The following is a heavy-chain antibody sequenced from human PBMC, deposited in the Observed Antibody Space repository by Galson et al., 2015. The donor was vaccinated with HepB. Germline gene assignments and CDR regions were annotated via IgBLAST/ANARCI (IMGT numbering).Heavy chain of an antibody. J-gene: IGHJ1*01. CDR3: ARGLAAAGTRIWGGH. V-gene: IGHV6-1*01. CDR1: GDSVSSNSAA. Sequence: CAISGDSVSSNSAAWNWIRQSPSRGLEWLGRTYYRSKWYNDYAVSVKSRITINPDTSKNQFSLKLSSVTAADTAVYYCARGLAAAGTRIWGGHWGQGTLVTVSS. D-gene: IGHD6-13*01. CDR2: TYYRSKWYN.